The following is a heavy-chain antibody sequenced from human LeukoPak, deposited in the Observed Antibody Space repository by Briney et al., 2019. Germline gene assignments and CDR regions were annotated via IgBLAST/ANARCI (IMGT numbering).Heavy chain of an antibody. CDR2: INPKSGGT. J-gene: IGHJ4*02. D-gene: IGHD1-14*01. V-gene: IGHV1-2*02. CDR3: ASRPDNNLLYYFDY. Sequence: GASVKVSCKASGYTFTGYYIHWVRQAPGQGLEWMGWINPKSGGTNYAQKFQGRVTVTGDTSITTVYMELNSLRSDDTAVYYCASRPDNNLLYYFDYWGQGTRVTVSS. CDR1: GYTFTGYY.